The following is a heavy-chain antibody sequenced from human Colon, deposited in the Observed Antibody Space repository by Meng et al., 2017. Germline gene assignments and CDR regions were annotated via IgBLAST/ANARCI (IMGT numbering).Heavy chain of an antibody. D-gene: IGHD7-27*01. Sequence: GGSLRLSCAASGFTFRDHYMTWIRQAPGKRLVWLAYISTGATTIDYADSLKGRFTISRDDSKNSLYLQMNSLRDDDSALYFCARGHWGLDYWGQGTLVTVSS. CDR1: GFTFRDHY. CDR3: ARGHWGLDY. V-gene: IGHV3-11*01. CDR2: ISTGATTI. J-gene: IGHJ4*02.